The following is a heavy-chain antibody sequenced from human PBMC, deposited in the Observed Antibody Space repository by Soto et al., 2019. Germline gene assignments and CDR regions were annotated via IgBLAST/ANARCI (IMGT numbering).Heavy chain of an antibody. CDR1: SGSISSSKR. CDR2: IYHSGST. D-gene: IGHD3-9*01. J-gene: IGHJ4*02. CDR3: ARSSGYHFDY. V-gene: IGHV4-4*02. Sequence: SETLSLTCAVSSGSISSSKRWSWVRQPPGKGLEWIGEIYHSGSTNYNPSLKSRVTISVDRSKNQFSLKLSSVTAADTAVYYCARSSGYHFDYWGQGTLVTVSS.